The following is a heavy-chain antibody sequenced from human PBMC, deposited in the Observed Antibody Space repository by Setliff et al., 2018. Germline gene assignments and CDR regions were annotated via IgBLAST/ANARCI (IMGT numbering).Heavy chain of an antibody. Sequence: GASVKVSCKASGYTFTSYGISWVRQAPGQGLEWMGWISTYNGDTDYAQKLQDRLTMTTDTSTSTVYMELRSLRSEDTAVYYCARLSSGYCSGGSCPAGYDYWGQGTLVTVSS. CDR1: GYTFTSYG. J-gene: IGHJ4*02. V-gene: IGHV1-18*01. CDR2: ISTYNGDT. CDR3: ARLSSGYCSGGSCPAGYDY. D-gene: IGHD2-15*01.